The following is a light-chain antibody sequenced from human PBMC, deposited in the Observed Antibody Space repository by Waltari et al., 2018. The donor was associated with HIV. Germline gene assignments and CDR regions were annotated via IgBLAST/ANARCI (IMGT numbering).Light chain of an antibody. CDR2: RVS. J-gene: IGKJ3*01. Sequence: DIQMTQSPSTLSASVGDRVTITCRASQSTSRWVAWYQQKPGKAPKLLISRVSNLESGVPSRFSGSGSGTEFTLTISSLQPDDFAVYYCQQYNNYLFTFGPGTKVDIK. CDR3: QQYNNYLFT. V-gene: IGKV1-5*03. CDR1: QSTSRW.